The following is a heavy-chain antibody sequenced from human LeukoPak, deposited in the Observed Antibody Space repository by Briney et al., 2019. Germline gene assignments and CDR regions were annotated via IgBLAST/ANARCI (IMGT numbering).Heavy chain of an antibody. D-gene: IGHD3-22*01. J-gene: IGHJ4*02. CDR3: AKGGYYDSSGSFYFDY. CDR1: GFTVSNNY. CDR2: ISGSGDNT. Sequence: PGGSLRLSCAASGFTVSNNYMSWVRQAPGKGLEWVSGISGSGDNTYYADSVKGRFTISRDNSKNTLYVQVNSLGTEDTAAYYCAKGGYYDSSGSFYFDYWGQGTLVTVSS. V-gene: IGHV3-23*01.